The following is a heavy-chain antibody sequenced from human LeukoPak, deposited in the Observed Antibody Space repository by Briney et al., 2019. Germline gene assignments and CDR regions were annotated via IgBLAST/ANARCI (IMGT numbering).Heavy chain of an antibody. D-gene: IGHD3-3*01. CDR2: IYWDDDT. V-gene: IGHV2-5*02. Sequence: SGPTLVNPTQTLTLTCTFSGFSLSTTPMAVGWIRQPPGKALEWLALIYWDDDTRYSPSLKNRLAITKDTSKNQVVLTMTNMDPVDTATYYCAHFRLTIFDSWGQGTLVTVSS. CDR1: GFSLSTTPMA. CDR3: AHFRLTIFDS. J-gene: IGHJ4*02.